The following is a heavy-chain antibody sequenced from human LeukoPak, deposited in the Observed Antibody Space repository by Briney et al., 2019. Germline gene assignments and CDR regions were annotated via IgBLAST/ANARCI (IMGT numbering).Heavy chain of an antibody. V-gene: IGHV1-46*01. Sequence: ASVKVSCNASGYIFTNYYMHWVRQAPGRGLEWMGIINPSGAGTGYAQKFQGRITMTGDMSTSTVYMELSSLRSEDTAVYYCARDGKWDQLRSFDIWGQGTMVTVSS. D-gene: IGHD1-26*01. CDR3: ARDGKWDQLRSFDI. CDR1: GYIFTNYY. J-gene: IGHJ3*02. CDR2: INPSGAGT.